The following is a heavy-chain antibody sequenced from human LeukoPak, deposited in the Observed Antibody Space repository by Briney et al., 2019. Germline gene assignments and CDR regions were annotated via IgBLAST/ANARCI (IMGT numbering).Heavy chain of an antibody. V-gene: IGHV4-4*09. CDR3: ARGSSDFWSGLPYDAFDI. D-gene: IGHD3-3*01. CDR2: LYSSGTS. Sequence: SETLSLTCTVSGGSLSVYYWAWIRQPPGKGLEWIGYLYSSGTSSYNPSLKSRVTISLDTSKNQFSLKLTSVTAADTAVYYCARGSSDFWSGLPYDAFDIWGPGTMVTVSS. J-gene: IGHJ3*02. CDR1: GGSLSVYY.